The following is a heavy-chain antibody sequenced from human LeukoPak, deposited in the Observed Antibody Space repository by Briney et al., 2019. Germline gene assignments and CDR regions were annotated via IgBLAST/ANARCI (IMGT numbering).Heavy chain of an antibody. D-gene: IGHD1-1*01. CDR2: IYNRGST. CDR1: VGSISDYH. Sequence: SETVSLTCTVSVGSISDYHCSWIRQPPWKGREYISYIYNRGSTFYNPSLKSRVTISTDTSKKQFSLKLTSVTAADTAVYYCARGAGGYRFDPWGQGTLVTVSS. J-gene: IGHJ5*02. CDR3: ARGAGGYRFDP. V-gene: IGHV4-59*01.